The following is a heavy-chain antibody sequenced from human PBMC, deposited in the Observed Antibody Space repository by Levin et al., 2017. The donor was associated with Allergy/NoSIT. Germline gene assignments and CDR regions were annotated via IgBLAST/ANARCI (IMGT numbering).Heavy chain of an antibody. CDR1: GFSFSDYS. Sequence: GESLKISCAASGFSFSDYSMNWVRQAPGRGLEWLSYISTSGTTINYADSVKGRFTISRDNAKNSLYLQMNSLTDDDTAVYYCARGPRTMGNFDYWGQGTLVTVSS. D-gene: IGHD3-10*01. J-gene: IGHJ4*02. V-gene: IGHV3-48*02. CDR3: ARGPRTMGNFDY. CDR2: ISTSGTTI.